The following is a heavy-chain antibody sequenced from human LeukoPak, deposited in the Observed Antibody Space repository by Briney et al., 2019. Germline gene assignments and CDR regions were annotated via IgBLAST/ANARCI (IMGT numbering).Heavy chain of an antibody. J-gene: IGHJ6*02. Sequence: GGSLRLSCAASGFTFRSFWMHWVRQVPGKGPVWVSRISGDGSSTSYADSVKGRFTISRDNSKNTLYLQMNSLRAEDTAVYYCAQSGGMDVWGQGTTVTVSS. CDR3: AQSGGMDV. CDR2: ISGDGSST. CDR1: GFTFRSFW. V-gene: IGHV3-74*01.